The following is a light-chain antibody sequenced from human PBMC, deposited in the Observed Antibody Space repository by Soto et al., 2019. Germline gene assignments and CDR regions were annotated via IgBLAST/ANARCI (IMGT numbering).Light chain of an antibody. CDR3: QQYDNLPA. Sequence: DIQMTQSPSFLSASVGDRVTITCQASQDISNYLNWYQQKPGKAPKLLIYDASNLETGVPSRFSGSGSGTDFTFTISSLQPEDIATYYCQQYDNLPAFGQGTKVEIK. V-gene: IGKV1-33*01. CDR1: QDISNY. J-gene: IGKJ1*01. CDR2: DAS.